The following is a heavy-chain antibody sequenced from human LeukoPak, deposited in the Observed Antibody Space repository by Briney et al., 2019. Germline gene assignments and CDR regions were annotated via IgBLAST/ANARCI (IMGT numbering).Heavy chain of an antibody. Sequence: GGSLRLSCAASGFTFSSYSMNWVRQAPGKGLEWVSSISSSSSYIYYADSVKGRFTISRDNAKNSLYLQMSSLRAEDTAVYYCARVVLRDYYYYMDVWGKGTTVTVSS. CDR1: GFTFSSYS. D-gene: IGHD3-10*01. V-gene: IGHV3-21*01. CDR2: ISSSSSYI. CDR3: ARVVLRDYYYYMDV. J-gene: IGHJ6*03.